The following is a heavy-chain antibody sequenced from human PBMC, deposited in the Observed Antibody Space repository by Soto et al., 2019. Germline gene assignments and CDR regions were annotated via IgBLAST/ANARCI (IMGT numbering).Heavy chain of an antibody. CDR1: GYSFTSYW. CDR2: IYPGDSDT. J-gene: IGHJ6*02. V-gene: IGHV5-51*01. D-gene: IGHD6-13*01. Sequence: GESLKISCKGSGYSFTSYWIGWVRQMPGKGLEWMGIIYPGDSDTRYSPSFQGQVTISADKSISTAYLQWSSLKASDTAMYYCEISSSYYYYGMDVWGQGTTVTVSS. CDR3: EISSSYYYYGMDV.